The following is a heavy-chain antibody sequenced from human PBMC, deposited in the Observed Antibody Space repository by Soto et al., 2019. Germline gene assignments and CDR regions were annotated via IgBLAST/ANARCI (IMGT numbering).Heavy chain of an antibody. V-gene: IGHV2-5*02. Sequence: QITLKESGPSLFTATQTLTLTCSLSGFSLSTGPAGVGWIRQPPGKALEWLALIYWDDDRRYSPSLKSRLTIIKDPSKDQVVLTITNMYPVDTCPYYCAHTRGGGNYAWCGAWGQGTPVTVSS. D-gene: IGHD4-4*01. J-gene: IGHJ5*02. CDR1: GFSLSTGPAG. CDR2: IYWDDDR. CDR3: AHTRGGGNYAWCGA.